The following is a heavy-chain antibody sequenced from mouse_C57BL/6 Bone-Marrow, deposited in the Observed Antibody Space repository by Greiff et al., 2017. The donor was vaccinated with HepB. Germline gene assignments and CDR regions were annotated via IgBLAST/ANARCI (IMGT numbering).Heavy chain of an antibody. D-gene: IGHD2-2*01. CDR1: GYTFTSYW. CDR2: IDPSDSYT. J-gene: IGHJ3*01. CDR3: ASGIYYGYPWFAY. V-gene: IGHV1-59*01. Sequence: VQLQQPGAELVRPGTSVKLSCKASGYTFTSYWMPWVKQRPGQGLEWIGVIDPSDSYTNYNQKFKGKATLTVDTSSSTAYMQLSSLTSEDSAVYYCASGIYYGYPWFAYWGQGTLVTVSA.